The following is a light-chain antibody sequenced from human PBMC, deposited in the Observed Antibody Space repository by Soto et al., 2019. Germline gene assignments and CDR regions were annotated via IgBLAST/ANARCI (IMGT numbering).Light chain of an antibody. V-gene: IGLV4-69*01. CDR1: SGHSSYA. Sequence: QSVLTQSPSASASLGASVKLTCTLSSGHSSYAIAWHQQQPEKGPRYLMNLNSDGSHSKGDGIPDRFSGSSSGAERYLTISRLQSEDAADYYCQTWGTGIRVFGGGTKLTVL. CDR2: LNSDGSH. J-gene: IGLJ2*01. CDR3: QTWGTGIRV.